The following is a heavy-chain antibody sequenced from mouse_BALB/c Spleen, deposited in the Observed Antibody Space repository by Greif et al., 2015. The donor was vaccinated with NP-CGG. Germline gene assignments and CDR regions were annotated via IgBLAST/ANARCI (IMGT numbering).Heavy chain of an antibody. D-gene: IGHD2-1*01. CDR3: ARDGNYWYFDV. CDR2: ISDGGSYT. J-gene: IGHJ1*01. Sequence: EVKLEESGGGLVKPGGSLKLSCAASGFTFSDHYMYWVRQTPEKRLEWVATISDGGSYTYYPDSVRGRFTISRDNAKNNLYLQMSSLKSEDTAMYYCARDGNYWYFDVWGAGTTVTVSS. V-gene: IGHV5-4*02. CDR1: GFTFSDHY.